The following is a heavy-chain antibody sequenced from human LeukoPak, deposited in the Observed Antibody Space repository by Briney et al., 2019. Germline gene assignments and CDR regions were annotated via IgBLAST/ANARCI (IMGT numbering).Heavy chain of an antibody. J-gene: IGHJ4*02. CDR1: VFTFSNYS. V-gene: IGHV3-74*01. CDR2: INTDTRGT. Sequence: PGGSLILSCAASVFTFSNYSMEWVRQAPGKGLEWVSIINTDTRGTYYADSVKGRFTISRDNAKNTLYLQMNSLRAEDTAVYYCARAGAYHFDNWGQGTLVTVSS. D-gene: IGHD3-16*01. CDR3: ARAGAYHFDN.